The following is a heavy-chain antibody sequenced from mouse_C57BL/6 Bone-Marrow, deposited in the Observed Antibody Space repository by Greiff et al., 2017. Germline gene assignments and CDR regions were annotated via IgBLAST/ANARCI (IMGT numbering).Heavy chain of an antibody. D-gene: IGHD1-1*01. V-gene: IGHV1-85*01. CDR3: ARLEFDGSSGVWYFDV. CDR2: IYPRDGST. Sequence: QVQLQQSGPELVKPGASVKLSCKASGYTFTSYDINWVKQRPGQGLEWIGWIYPRDGSTKYNEKFKGKATLTVDTSSSTAYMEIPSLTSEASAVYFCARLEFDGSSGVWYFDVWGTGTTVTVSS. J-gene: IGHJ1*03. CDR1: GYTFTSYD.